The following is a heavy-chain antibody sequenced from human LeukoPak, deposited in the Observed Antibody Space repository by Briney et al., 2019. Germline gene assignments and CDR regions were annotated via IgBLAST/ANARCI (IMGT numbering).Heavy chain of an antibody. D-gene: IGHD2-21*01. CDR2: SYRRDTT. CDR1: GFSVFSNY. V-gene: IGHV3-53*01. J-gene: IGHJ3*02. CDR3: ARIYGNSTIADAFDI. Sequence: GGSLRLSCAASGFSVFSNYMTWVRQAPGKGLEWVAVSYRRDTTFYADAVKGRFIISTDSSRKTVYLQMNSLRVDDTAMYYCARIYGNSTIADAFDIWGQGTMVIVSS.